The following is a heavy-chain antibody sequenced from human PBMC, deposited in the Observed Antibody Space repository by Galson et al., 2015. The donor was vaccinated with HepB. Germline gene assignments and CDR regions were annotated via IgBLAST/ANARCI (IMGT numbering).Heavy chain of an antibody. J-gene: IGHJ5*02. CDR3: AKDLWGEVDDYGGGVNWFDP. CDR1: GFTFSSYG. Sequence: SLRLSCAASGFTFSSYGMHWVRQAPGKGLEWVAFIRYDGSNKYYADSVKGRFTISRDNSKNTLYLQMNSLRAEDTAVYYCAKDLWGEVDDYGGGVNWFDPWGQGTLVTVSS. V-gene: IGHV3-30*02. CDR2: IRYDGSNK. D-gene: IGHD4-23*01.